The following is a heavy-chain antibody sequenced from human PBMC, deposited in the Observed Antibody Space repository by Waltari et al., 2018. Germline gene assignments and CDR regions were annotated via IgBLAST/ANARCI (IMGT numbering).Heavy chain of an antibody. CDR2: IFPGDSDT. D-gene: IGHD5-12*01. J-gene: IGHJ4*02. V-gene: IGHV5-51*03. Sequence: EVQLVQSGAEVKKPGESLKFSCTGSEYSFTTYWIGWVRQMPGEGLEWMGVIFPGDSDTRYNPSFQGQVTISADKSISTAYLHWGSLKASDTAMYYCALARGGGYDWLAYWGQGTLVTVSS. CDR3: ALARGGGYDWLAY. CDR1: EYSFTTYW.